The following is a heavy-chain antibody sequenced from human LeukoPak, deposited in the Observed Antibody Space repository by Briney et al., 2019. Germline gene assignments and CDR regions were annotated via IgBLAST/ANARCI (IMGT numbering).Heavy chain of an antibody. D-gene: IGHD3-22*01. V-gene: IGHV3-43*02. J-gene: IGHJ3*02. CDR1: GFTFDDYA. CDR2: ISGDGGST. CDR3: AKFDYYDSSGHPGAAFDI. Sequence: GGSLRLSCAASGFTFDDYAMHWVRQAPGKGLEWVSLISGDGGSTYCADSVKGRFTISRDNSKNTLYLQMNSLRTEDTALYYCAKFDYYDSSGHPGAAFDIWGQGTMVTVSS.